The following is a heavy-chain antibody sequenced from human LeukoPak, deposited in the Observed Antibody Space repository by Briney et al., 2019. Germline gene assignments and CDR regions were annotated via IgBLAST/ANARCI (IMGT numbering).Heavy chain of an antibody. CDR2: ISVYDGNT. J-gene: IGHJ5*02. V-gene: IGHV1-18*01. CDR1: GYTFTSYG. Sequence: GASVKVSCKASGYTFTSYGISWVRQAPGQGLGWMGWISVYDGNTNYAQKLQGRVTMTTDTSTSTAYMELRSLRSDDTAVYYCARDLYDDRSGEKWFDPWGQGTLVTVSS. D-gene: IGHD3-22*01. CDR3: ARDLYDDRSGEKWFDP.